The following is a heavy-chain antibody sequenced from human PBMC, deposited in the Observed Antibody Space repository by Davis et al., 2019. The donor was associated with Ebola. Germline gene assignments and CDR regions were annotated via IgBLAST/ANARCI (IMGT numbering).Heavy chain of an antibody. Sequence: SVNVSCKTSGYIFTSYAISWVRQAPGQGLEWMGRIIPILGIANYAQKFQGRVTITADKSTSTAYMELSSLRSEDTAVYYCATPYGDYGSEYFQHWGQGTLVTVSS. CDR2: IIPILGIA. D-gene: IGHD4-17*01. CDR1: GYIFTSYA. CDR3: ATPYGDYGSEYFQH. J-gene: IGHJ1*01. V-gene: IGHV1-69*04.